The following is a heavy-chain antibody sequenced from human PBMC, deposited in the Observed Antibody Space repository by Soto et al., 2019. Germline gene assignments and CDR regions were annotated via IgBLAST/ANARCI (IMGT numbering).Heavy chain of an antibody. CDR2: IIPIFGTA. D-gene: IGHD2-2*01. J-gene: IGHJ5*02. Sequence: GASVKVSCKASGGTFSSYAISWVRQAPGQGLEWMGGIIPIFGTANYAQKFQGRVTITADESTSTAYMELSSLRSEDTAVYYCARMGSAGSTSATDVDPWGQGTLVTVSS. V-gene: IGHV1-69*13. CDR3: ARMGSAGSTSATDVDP. CDR1: GGTFSSYA.